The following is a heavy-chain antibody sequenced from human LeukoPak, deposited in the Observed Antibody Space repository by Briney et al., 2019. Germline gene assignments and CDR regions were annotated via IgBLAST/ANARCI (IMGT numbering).Heavy chain of an antibody. CDR2: INPRGGTT. V-gene: IGHV1-46*01. J-gene: IGHJ4*02. CDR1: GYAFINYY. Sequence: ASVKVSCKASGYAFINYYMHWVRQAPGQGLEWMGIINPRGGTTSYAQKFQGRVSMTRGTSTTTVYMELSSLRSEDTAVYYCARDGPRLDYDFWSGYNGDYWGQGSLVTVSS. CDR3: ARDGPRLDYDFWSGYNGDY. D-gene: IGHD3-3*01.